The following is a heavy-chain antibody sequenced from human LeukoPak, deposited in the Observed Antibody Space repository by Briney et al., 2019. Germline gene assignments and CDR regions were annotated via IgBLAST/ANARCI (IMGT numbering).Heavy chain of an antibody. CDR2: IIPIFGTA. D-gene: IGHD4-17*01. CDR3: ARNGDYKPFDY. CDR1: GGTFICYA. Sequence: ASVKVSCKASGGTFICYAISWVRQAPGQGLEWMGGIIPIFGTANYAQKFQGRVTITADKSTSTAYMELSSLRSEDTAVYYCARNGDYKPFDYWGQGTLVTVSS. J-gene: IGHJ4*02. V-gene: IGHV1-69*06.